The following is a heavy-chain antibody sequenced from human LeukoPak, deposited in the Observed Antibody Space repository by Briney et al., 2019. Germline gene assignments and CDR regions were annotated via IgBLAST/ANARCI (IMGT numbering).Heavy chain of an antibody. CDR1: GFTFSSYS. CDR3: ARYTVTKDFDY. Sequence: GGSLRLSCAASGFTFSSYSMNWVRQAPGKGLEWVSSISSSSYIYYADSVKGRFTISRDNAKNSLYLQMNSLRAEDTAVYYCARYTVTKDFDYWGQGTLVTVSS. V-gene: IGHV3-21*01. J-gene: IGHJ4*02. D-gene: IGHD4-17*01. CDR2: ISSSSYI.